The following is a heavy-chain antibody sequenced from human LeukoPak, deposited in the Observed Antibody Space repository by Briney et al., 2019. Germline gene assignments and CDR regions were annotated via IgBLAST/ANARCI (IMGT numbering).Heavy chain of an antibody. CDR1: GGSISSYY. D-gene: IGHD4-23*01. V-gene: IGHV4-34*01. CDR2: INHSGNT. CDR3: ARREPHGDYGGKIRYYYYMDG. J-gene: IGHJ6*03. Sequence: SETLSLTCTVSGGSISSYYWSWIRQPPGKGLEWIGEINHSGNTNSNPSLKSRVTMSVDTSKNQFSLRLSSLTAADTAMYYCARREPHGDYGGKIRYYYYMDGWGKGTTITISS.